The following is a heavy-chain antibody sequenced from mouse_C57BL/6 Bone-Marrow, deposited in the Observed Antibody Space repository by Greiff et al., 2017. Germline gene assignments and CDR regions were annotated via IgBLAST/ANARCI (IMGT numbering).Heavy chain of an antibody. Sequence: QVQLQQSGPGLVQPSQSLSITCTVSGFSLTSYGVHWVRQSPGKGLEWLGVIWRGGSTDYNAAFMSRLSITKDNSKSQVFFKMNSLKADDTAIYYCAKNWDYDNYYAMDYWGQGTSVTVSS. J-gene: IGHJ4*01. CDR2: IWRGGST. CDR3: AKNWDYDNYYAMDY. V-gene: IGHV2-5*01. D-gene: IGHD2-4*01. CDR1: GFSLTSYG.